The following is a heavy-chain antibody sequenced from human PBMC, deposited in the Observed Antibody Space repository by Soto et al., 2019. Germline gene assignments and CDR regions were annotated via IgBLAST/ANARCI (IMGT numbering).Heavy chain of an antibody. J-gene: IGHJ3*02. CDR3: AKGAGGDSSGSYGINAFDT. CDR1: GFTFSSYA. D-gene: IGHD3-22*01. V-gene: IGHV3-23*01. CDR2: ISGSGGST. Sequence: EGSLRRSWAPAGFTFSSYAMSWVRQAPGKGLEWVSAISGSGGSTYYADSVKGRFTISRDNSKNTLYLQMNSLRAEDTAVYYCAKGAGGDSSGSYGINAFDTCGQGTMVTV.